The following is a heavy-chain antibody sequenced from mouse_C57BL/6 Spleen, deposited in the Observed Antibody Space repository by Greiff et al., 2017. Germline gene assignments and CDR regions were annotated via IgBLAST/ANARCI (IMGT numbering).Heavy chain of an antibody. Sequence: EVQLQQSGPELEKPGASVKIPCKASGYTFTDYNMDWVKQSHGKSLEWIGDINPNNGGTIYNQKFKGEATLTVDKSSSTAYMELRSLTSEDTAVYYCARAYYSNYAWFAYWGQGTLVTVSA. CDR1: GYTFTDYN. D-gene: IGHD2-5*01. CDR3: ARAYYSNYAWFAY. J-gene: IGHJ3*01. CDR2: INPNNGGT. V-gene: IGHV1-18*01.